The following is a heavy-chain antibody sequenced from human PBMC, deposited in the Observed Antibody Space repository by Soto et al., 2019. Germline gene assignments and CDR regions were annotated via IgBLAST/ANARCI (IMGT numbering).Heavy chain of an antibody. CDR1: GGSISSSNW. D-gene: IGHD6-6*01. CDR3: ESHKIAARFFDY. V-gene: IGHV4-4*02. Sequence: SETLSLTCAVSGGSISSSNWWSWVRQPPGKGLEWIGEIYHSGSTNYNPSLKSRVTISVDKSKNQFSLKLSSVTAADTAVYYCESHKIAARFFDYWGQGTLVTVSS. CDR2: IYHSGST. J-gene: IGHJ4*02.